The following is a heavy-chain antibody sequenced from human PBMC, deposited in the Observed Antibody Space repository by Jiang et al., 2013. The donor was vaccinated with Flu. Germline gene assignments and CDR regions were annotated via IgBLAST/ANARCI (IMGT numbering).Heavy chain of an antibody. CDR3: ATGRGYSGYVLYYYYGMDV. CDR2: FDPEDGET. D-gene: IGHD5-12*01. Sequence: EVKKPGASVKVSCKVSGYTLTELSMHWVRQAPGKGLEWMGGFDPEDGETIYAQKFQGRVTMTEDTSTDTAYMELSSLRSEDTAVYYCATGRGYSGYVLYYYYGMDVWGQGTTVTVSS. V-gene: IGHV1-24*01. CDR1: GYTLTELS. J-gene: IGHJ6*02.